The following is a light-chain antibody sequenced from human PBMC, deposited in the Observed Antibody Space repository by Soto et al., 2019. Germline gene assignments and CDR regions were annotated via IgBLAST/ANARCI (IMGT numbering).Light chain of an antibody. CDR1: SGHNSYA. CDR3: QTWSTDIRV. CDR2: LNSDGSH. Sequence: QSVLTQPPSASASLGASVKLTCTLSSGHNSYAIAWHQQQPEKGPRYLMKLNSDGSHSKGDGIPDRFSGSSSGAERYLTISSLQPEDEADYYCQTWSTDIRVFGGGTQLTVL. J-gene: IGLJ3*02. V-gene: IGLV4-69*01.